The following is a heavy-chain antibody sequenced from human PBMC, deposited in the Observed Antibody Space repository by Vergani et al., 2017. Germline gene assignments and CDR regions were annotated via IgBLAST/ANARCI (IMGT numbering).Heavy chain of an antibody. V-gene: IGHV1-2*02. CDR2: VNPNSGGT. CDR1: GHTFTGYY. Sequence: QVQLVQSGAEVKKPGASVKVSCKASGHTFTGYYMHWVRQPPGQGLEWMGWVNPNSGGTNYEQKFQGRVTMIRDTSISTAYMELCRLRSDDTAVYYCARQKGGISGYDRNFDWWDRGTLVTVSS. D-gene: IGHD5-12*01. J-gene: IGHJ4*02. CDR3: ARQKGGISGYDRNFDW.